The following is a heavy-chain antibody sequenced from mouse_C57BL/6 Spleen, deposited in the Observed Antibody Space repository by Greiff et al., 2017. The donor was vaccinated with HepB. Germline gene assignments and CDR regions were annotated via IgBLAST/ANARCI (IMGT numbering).Heavy chain of an antibody. J-gene: IGHJ2*01. CDR3: AREGLPFFDY. D-gene: IGHD2-2*01. CDR2: INPYNGGT. CDR1: GYTFTDYY. V-gene: IGHV1-19*01. Sequence: VHVKQSGPVLVKPGASVKMSCKASGYTFTDYYMNWVKQSHGKSLEWIGVINPYNGGTSYNQKFKGKATLTVDKSSSTAYMELNSLTSEDSAVYYCAREGLPFFDYWGQGTTLTVSS.